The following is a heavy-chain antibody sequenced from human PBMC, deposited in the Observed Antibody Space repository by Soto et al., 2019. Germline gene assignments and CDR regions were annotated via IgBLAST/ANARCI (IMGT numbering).Heavy chain of an antibody. Sequence: QVQQVQSGAEVKKPGSSVKVSCKASGGTFSSYTISWVRQAPGQGLEWMGRIIPILGIANYAQKFQGRVTITADKSTSTAYMELSSLRSEDTAVYYCARRAGSNWFDPWGQGTLVTVSS. V-gene: IGHV1-69*02. CDR1: GGTFSSYT. CDR2: IIPILGIA. D-gene: IGHD3-10*01. CDR3: ARRAGSNWFDP. J-gene: IGHJ5*02.